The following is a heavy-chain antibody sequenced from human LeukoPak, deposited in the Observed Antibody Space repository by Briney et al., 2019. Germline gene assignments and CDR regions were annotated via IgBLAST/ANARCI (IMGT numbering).Heavy chain of an antibody. J-gene: IGHJ6*03. CDR1: GYSISSGYY. V-gene: IGHV4-38-2*01. Sequence: KPSETLSLTCDVSGYSISSGYYWGWIRQAPGKGLEWIGTSFDGGNSYYNPSLKSRVTMSVDGSKNQFSLTLASVTAADTAVYYCATTSGYRNYYYYIDVWGKGTTVTVSS. CDR2: SFDGGNS. D-gene: IGHD3-22*01. CDR3: ATTSGYRNYYYYIDV.